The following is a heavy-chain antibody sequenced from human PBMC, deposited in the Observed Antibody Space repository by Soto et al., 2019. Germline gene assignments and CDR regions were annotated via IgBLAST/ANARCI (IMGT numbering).Heavy chain of an antibody. CDR2: ISGGGDAT. V-gene: IGHV3-23*01. D-gene: IGHD4-17*01. J-gene: IGHJ2*01. CDR1: GFTFGGYA. Sequence: EVQLLESGGGFLQPGGSLRLSCAASGFTFGGYAMNWVRQAPGKGLEWVSGISGGGDATFYTDSVKGQFTISRDKSGNTLYLQMNSLRAEDTAVYFCGRKPQRSVTVTGNWYFDLWGRGTLVTVSS. CDR3: GRKPQRSVTVTGNWYFDL.